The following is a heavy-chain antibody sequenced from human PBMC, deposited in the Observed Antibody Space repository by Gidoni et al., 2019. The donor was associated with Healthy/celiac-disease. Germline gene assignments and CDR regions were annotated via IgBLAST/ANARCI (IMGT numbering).Heavy chain of an antibody. V-gene: IGHV4-39*01. D-gene: IGHD5-12*01. CDR2: IYYTGST. CDR1: GGSISSTSYY. J-gene: IGHJ4*02. Sequence: QLQLQESGPGLVKPSETLSLTCTVSGGSISSTSYYWGWIRQPPGKGLEWIGSIYYTGSTYYNPSLKSLVTISVDTSKNQFSLKLSSVTAADTAVYYCARHDVGYKPLDYWGQGTLVTVSS. CDR3: ARHDVGYKPLDY.